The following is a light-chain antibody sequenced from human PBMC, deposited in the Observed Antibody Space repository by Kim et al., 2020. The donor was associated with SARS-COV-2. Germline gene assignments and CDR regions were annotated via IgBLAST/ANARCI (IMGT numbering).Light chain of an antibody. Sequence: GSPGERATLSCRASQSVGNNVAWFQQKFGQAPRLLIYGASTRATDTPPRFSGSGSETEFTLTITSLQSEDFAVYFCQHYDNWPPYTFGQGTKLEI. J-gene: IGKJ2*01. CDR2: GAS. CDR3: QHYDNWPPYT. V-gene: IGKV3-15*01. CDR1: QSVGNN.